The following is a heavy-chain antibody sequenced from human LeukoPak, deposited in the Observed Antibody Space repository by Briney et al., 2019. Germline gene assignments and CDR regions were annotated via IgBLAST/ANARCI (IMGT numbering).Heavy chain of an antibody. J-gene: IGHJ4*02. V-gene: IGHV1-2*02. Sequence: ASVKVSCKASGYTFTGYYLHWVRQAPGQGLEWMGWINPNSGDTNYAQKFQGRVTMTRDTSISTAYMELSRLRSDDTAVYYCARFDSSGYSLDYWGQGTLVTVSS. CDR3: ARFDSSGYSLDY. CDR1: GYTFTGYY. D-gene: IGHD3-22*01. CDR2: INPNSGDT.